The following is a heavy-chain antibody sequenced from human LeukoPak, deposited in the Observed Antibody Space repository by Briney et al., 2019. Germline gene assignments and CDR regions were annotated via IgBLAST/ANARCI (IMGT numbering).Heavy chain of an antibody. Sequence: GGSLRLSCAASGNSWMHWVRQAPGKGLVWVSHINSDGSWTSYADSVKGRFTISKDNAKNTVYLQMNSLRAEDTAVYYCASFYETYWGRGTLVTVSS. J-gene: IGHJ4*02. CDR3: ASFYETY. V-gene: IGHV3-74*01. CDR1: GNSW. D-gene: IGHD2/OR15-2a*01. CDR2: INSDGSWT.